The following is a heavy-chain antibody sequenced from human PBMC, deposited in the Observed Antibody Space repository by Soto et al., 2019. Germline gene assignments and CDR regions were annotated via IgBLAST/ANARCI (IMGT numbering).Heavy chain of an antibody. V-gene: IGHV3-23*01. CDR3: AKDPKSTVRFNWFDT. J-gene: IGHJ5*02. CDR2: ISGGGSGT. D-gene: IGHD2-8*02. Sequence: EMQLSESGGGLVQPGGSLRLSCAASGFTFGSYAMSWVRQAPGKGLEWVSAISGGGSGTYYADSVKGRFTISRDNSKKTLFLQMNSLRVEDTAIYYCAKDPKSTVRFNWFDTWGQGTLVTVSS. CDR1: GFTFGSYA.